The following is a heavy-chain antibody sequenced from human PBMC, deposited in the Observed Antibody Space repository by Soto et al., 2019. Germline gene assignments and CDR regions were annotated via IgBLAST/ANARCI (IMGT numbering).Heavy chain of an antibody. CDR1: GFSLSTSGVG. CDR3: ADSSAVGPNYYYCGKDV. D-gene: IGHD3-10*01. V-gene: IGHV2-5*02. J-gene: IGHJ6*02. CDR2: IYWADDK. Sequence: QITLKESGPTLVKPTQTLTLTCTFSGFSLSTSGVGVGWIRQPPGKALEWLALIYWADDKRYSPSLKSRITNTDVTPTTRVGLRMTDMDPVDTATYFWADSSAVGPNYYYCGKDVWGQGATVTVSS.